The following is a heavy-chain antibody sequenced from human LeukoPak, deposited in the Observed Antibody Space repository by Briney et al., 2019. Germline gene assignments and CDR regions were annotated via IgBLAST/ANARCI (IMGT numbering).Heavy chain of an antibody. V-gene: IGHV1-69*04. D-gene: IGHD5-18*01. CDR2: IIPILGIA. CDR3: ASSRGYSYGGVAIDY. Sequence: SVKVSCKASGGTFSSYAISWVRQAPGQGLEWMGRIIPILGIASYAQKFQGRVTITADKSTSTAYMELSSLRSEDTAVYYCASSRGYSYGGVAIDYWGQGTLVTVSS. J-gene: IGHJ4*02. CDR1: GGTFSSYA.